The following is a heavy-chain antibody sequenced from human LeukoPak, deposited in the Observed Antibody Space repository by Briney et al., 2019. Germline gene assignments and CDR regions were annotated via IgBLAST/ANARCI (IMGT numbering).Heavy chain of an antibody. CDR3: ARGVCSSTSCYTYYYYGMDV. CDR2: ISYDGSNK. J-gene: IGHJ6*02. Sequence: GGSLRLSCAASGFTFSSYAMHWVRQAPGKGLDWVAVISYDGSNKYYADSVKGRFTISRDNSKNTLYLQMNSLRAEDTAVYYCARGVCSSTSCYTYYYYGMDVWGQGTTVTVSS. V-gene: IGHV3-30-3*01. D-gene: IGHD2-2*02. CDR1: GFTFSSYA.